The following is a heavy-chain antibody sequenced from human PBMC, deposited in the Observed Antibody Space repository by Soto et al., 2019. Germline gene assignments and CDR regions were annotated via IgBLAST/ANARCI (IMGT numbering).Heavy chain of an antibody. CDR2: IWYDGSIK. Sequence: QVQLVESGGGVVQPGRSLRLSCAASGFTFGIYGMHWVRQAPGKGLEWVAVIWYDGSIKYHADSVKGRFTISRDNSKNTGYLQMNSLRDEDTAVYYCARATSGSFGALDMWGQGTMVTVSS. CDR1: GFTFGIYG. D-gene: IGHD1-26*01. V-gene: IGHV3-33*01. CDR3: ARATSGSFGALDM. J-gene: IGHJ3*02.